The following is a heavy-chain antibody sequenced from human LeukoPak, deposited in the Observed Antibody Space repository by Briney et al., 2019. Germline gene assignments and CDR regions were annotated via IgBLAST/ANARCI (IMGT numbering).Heavy chain of an antibody. CDR1: GFTFTSSA. J-gene: IGHJ3*02. CDR2: IVVGSGNT. V-gene: IGHV1-58*02. D-gene: IGHD1-26*01. CDR3: ATFLVGASSSDAFDI. Sequence: SVKVSCKASGFTFTSSAMQWVRQARGQRLEWIGWIVVGSGNTNYAQKFQGRVTMTEDTSTDTAYMELSSLRSEDTAVYYCATFLVGASSSDAFDIWGQGTMVTVSS.